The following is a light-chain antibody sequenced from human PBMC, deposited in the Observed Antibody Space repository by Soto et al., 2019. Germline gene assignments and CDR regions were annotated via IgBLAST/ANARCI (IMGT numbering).Light chain of an antibody. CDR3: QHYGSSPYT. CDR2: GAS. V-gene: IGKV3-20*01. CDR1: QSVSSRF. Sequence: EIVLTQSPGTPSLSQGERATLSCRASQSVSSRFLACYQQKPGQAPWLLMYGASSRATGIPDRFSRTGSGTDFTLTISRLEPEDFAVYYCQHYGSSPYTVGLGTMVDSK. J-gene: IGKJ2*01.